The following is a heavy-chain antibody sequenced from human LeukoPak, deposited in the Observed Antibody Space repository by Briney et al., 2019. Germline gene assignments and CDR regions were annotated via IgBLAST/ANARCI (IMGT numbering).Heavy chain of an antibody. J-gene: IGHJ5*02. V-gene: IGHV4-59*01. D-gene: IGHD3-3*01. CDR2: IYYSGST. CDR3: ARDYDLNWFDP. CDR1: GGSISSYY. Sequence: PSETLSLTWTVSGGSISSYYWSWIRQPPGKGLEWIGYIYYSGSTNYNPSLKSQVTISVDTSKNQFSLKLSSVTAADTAVYYCARDYDLNWFDPWGQGTLVTVSS.